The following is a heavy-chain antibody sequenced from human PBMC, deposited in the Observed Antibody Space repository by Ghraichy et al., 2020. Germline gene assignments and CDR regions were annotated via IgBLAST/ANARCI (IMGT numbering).Heavy chain of an antibody. CDR1: GYSISSGYN. CDR3: ARCQWYSSSWYSFDY. Sequence: SETLSLTCAVSGYSISSGYNWGWIRQPPGKDLEWIGTIYHSGSTSYNPSLKSRVTISVDTSKNQFSLKLSSVTAADTAVYYCARCQWYSSSWYSFDYWGQGTLVTVSS. V-gene: IGHV4-38-2*01. CDR2: IYHSGST. D-gene: IGHD6-13*01. J-gene: IGHJ4*02.